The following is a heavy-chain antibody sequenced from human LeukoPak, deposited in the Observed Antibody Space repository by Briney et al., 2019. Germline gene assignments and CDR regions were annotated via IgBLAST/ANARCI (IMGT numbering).Heavy chain of an antibody. CDR1: GFTFSSYG. CDR2: ISYDGSNK. V-gene: IGHV3-30*18. CDR3: AKVIIAVAATRYYYGMDV. J-gene: IGHJ6*02. D-gene: IGHD6-19*01. Sequence: PGRSLRLSCAASGFTFSSYGMHWVRQAPGKGLEWVAVISYDGSNKYYADSVKGRFTISRDNSKNTLYLQMNSLRAEDTAVYYCAKVIIAVAATRYYYGMDVWGQGTTVTVSS.